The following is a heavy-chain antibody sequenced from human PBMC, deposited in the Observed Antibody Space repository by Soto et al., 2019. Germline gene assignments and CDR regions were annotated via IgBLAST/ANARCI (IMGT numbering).Heavy chain of an antibody. V-gene: IGHV3-9*01. Sequence: EVQLVESGGGLVQPGRSLRLSCAASGFTFDDYAMHWVRQAPGKGLEWVSGISWNSGSIGYADSVKGRFTISRDNAKNSLYLQMNSLRAEDTALYYCAKDIVRDSYGVGDYWGQGTTVTVSS. D-gene: IGHD5-18*01. CDR3: AKDIVRDSYGVGDY. CDR2: ISWNSGSI. CDR1: GFTFDDYA. J-gene: IGHJ4*03.